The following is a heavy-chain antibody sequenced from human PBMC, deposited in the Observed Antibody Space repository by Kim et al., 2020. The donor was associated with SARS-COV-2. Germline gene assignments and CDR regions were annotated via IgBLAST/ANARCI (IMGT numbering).Heavy chain of an antibody. CDR3: AREFIVSYGMDV. J-gene: IGHJ6*02. D-gene: IGHD2-21*01. Sequence: YAQKFQSRVTRPRDTSISTAYMELSRLRSDDTAVYYCAREFIVSYGMDVWGQGTTVTVSS. V-gene: IGHV1-2*02.